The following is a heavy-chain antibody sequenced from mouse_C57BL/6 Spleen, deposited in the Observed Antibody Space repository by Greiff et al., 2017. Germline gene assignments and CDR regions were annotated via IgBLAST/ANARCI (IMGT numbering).Heavy chain of an antibody. V-gene: IGHV1-81*01. CDR3: ARKESNYDAMDY. D-gene: IGHD2-5*01. Sequence: VKLMESGAELARPGASVKLSCKASGYTFTSYGISWVKQRTGQGLEWIGEIYPRSGNTYYNEKFKGKATLTADKSSSTAYMELRSLTSEDSAVYFCARKESNYDAMDYWGQGTSVTVSS. CDR1: GYTFTSYG. J-gene: IGHJ4*01. CDR2: IYPRSGNT.